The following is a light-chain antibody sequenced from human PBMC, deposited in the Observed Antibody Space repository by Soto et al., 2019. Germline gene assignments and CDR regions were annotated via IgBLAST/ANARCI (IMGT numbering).Light chain of an antibody. CDR1: SSDVGGYDY. Sequence: QSVLTQPASVSGSPGQSITISCTGTSSDVGGYDYVSWYQQHPGKAPKLIIYEVSNRPSGVSDRFSGSKSGNTASLTISGLQAEDEADYYCSSYTSSSTLVFGGGTKLTVL. CDR3: SSYTSSSTLV. CDR2: EVS. V-gene: IGLV2-14*01. J-gene: IGLJ2*01.